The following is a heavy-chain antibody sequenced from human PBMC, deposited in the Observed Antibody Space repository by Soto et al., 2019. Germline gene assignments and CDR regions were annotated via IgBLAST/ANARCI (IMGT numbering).Heavy chain of an antibody. D-gene: IGHD2-15*01. CDR2: IYYSGST. J-gene: IGHJ4*02. CDR1: GGSLSSGGNY. V-gene: IGHV4-31*03. Sequence: TLSVTCTVSGGSLSSGGNYWSWIRQHPGKGLEWIGYIYYSGSTYYNPSLKSRVTISVDTSKNQYSLKLSSVTAADTAVYYCARIGYCSGGSCYIRDFFDYWGQGTLVIVSS. CDR3: ARIGYCSGGSCYIRDFFDY.